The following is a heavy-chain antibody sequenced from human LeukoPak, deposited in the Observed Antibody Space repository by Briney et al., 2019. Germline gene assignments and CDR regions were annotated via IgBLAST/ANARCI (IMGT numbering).Heavy chain of an antibody. CDR2: IYYSGST. CDR3: ARWTTVTTLNAFDI. V-gene: IGHV4-39*07. Sequence: SETLSLTCTVSGGSISSSSYYWGWIRQPPGKGLEWIGSIYYSGSTYSNPSLKSRVTISVDTSKNQFSVKLSSVTAADTAVYYCARWTTVTTLNAFDIWGQGTMVTVSS. CDR1: GGSISSSSYY. D-gene: IGHD4-17*01. J-gene: IGHJ3*02.